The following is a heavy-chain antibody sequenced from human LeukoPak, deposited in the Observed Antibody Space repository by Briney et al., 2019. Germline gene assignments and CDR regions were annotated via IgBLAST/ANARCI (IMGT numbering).Heavy chain of an antibody. V-gene: IGHV3-7*03. CDR2: IKKDGSEK. D-gene: IGHD2-15*01. CDR3: TTDTWYSAGH. Sequence: PGGSLRLSCTASGFIFSGSWMAWIRQAPGKGLEWVAIIKKDGSEKYYVDSMKGRFTISRDNAKNSLFLQMNSLRAEDTAIYYCTTDTWYSAGHWGQGTIVTVSS. CDR1: GFIFSGSW. J-gene: IGHJ4*02.